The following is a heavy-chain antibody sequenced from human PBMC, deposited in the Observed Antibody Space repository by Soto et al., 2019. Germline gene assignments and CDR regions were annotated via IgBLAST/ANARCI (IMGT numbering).Heavy chain of an antibody. CDR3: AKDGIKCSSLHDAVDI. Sequence: GGSLRLSCAASGFTFSSYAMSWVRQAPGKGLEWVSAISGSGGSTYYADSVKGRFTISRDNSKNTLYLQMNSLRAKAKDVYYCAKDGIKCSSLHDAVDIWGQGTMVTVSS. J-gene: IGHJ3*02. CDR2: ISGSGGST. D-gene: IGHD6-6*01. V-gene: IGHV3-23*01. CDR1: GFTFSSYA.